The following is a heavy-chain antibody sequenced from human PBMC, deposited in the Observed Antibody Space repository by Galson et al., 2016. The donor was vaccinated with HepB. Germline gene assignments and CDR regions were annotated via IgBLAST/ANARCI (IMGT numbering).Heavy chain of an antibody. CDR1: GIPFTDYG. J-gene: IGHJ4*02. CDR2: ITGSGTST. D-gene: IGHD6-19*01. Sequence: SLRLSCAASGIPFTDYGMHWVRQAPGKGLEWVSAITGSGTSTYYADSVKGRLTISRDNSKNTLYLQMNSLRAEDTAVYYCAKAYSSGWYFFDYWGQGTLVTVSS. CDR3: AKAYSSGWYFFDY. V-gene: IGHV3-23*01.